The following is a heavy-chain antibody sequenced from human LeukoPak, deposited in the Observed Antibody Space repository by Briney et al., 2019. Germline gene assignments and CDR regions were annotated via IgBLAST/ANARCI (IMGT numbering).Heavy chain of an antibody. Sequence: SETLSLPCAVSGYSISSGYYWGWIRQPPGKGLEWIGSIYHSGSTYYNPSLKSRVTISVDTSKNQFSLKLSSVTAADTAVYYCAREVPYCSGGSCYSDAFDIWGQGKMVTVSS. CDR1: GYSISSGYY. CDR3: AREVPYCSGGSCYSDAFDI. CDR2: IYHSGST. D-gene: IGHD2-15*01. J-gene: IGHJ3*02. V-gene: IGHV4-38-2*02.